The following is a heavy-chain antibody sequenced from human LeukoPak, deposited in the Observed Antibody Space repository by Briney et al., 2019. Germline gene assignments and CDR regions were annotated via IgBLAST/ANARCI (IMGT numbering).Heavy chain of an antibody. CDR3: ATGLISSSSWYVSGFDI. D-gene: IGHD6-13*01. CDR1: GYTLTELS. CDR2: FDPEDGET. J-gene: IGHJ3*02. Sequence: ASVKVSCKVSGYTLTELSMHWVRQAPGKGLEWMGGFDPEDGETIYAQKFQGRVTMTEDTSTDTAYMELSSLRSEDTAVYYCATGLISSSSWYVSGFDIWGQGTMVTVSS. V-gene: IGHV1-24*01.